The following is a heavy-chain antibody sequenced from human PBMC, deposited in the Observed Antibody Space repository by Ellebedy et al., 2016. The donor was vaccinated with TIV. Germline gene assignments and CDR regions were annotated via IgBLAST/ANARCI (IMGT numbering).Heavy chain of an antibody. V-gene: IGHV3-23*01. J-gene: IGHJ4*02. CDR1: GFTFASYA. D-gene: IGHD4-17*01. Sequence: GESLKISXAASGFTFASYAMNWVRQAPGKGLEWVSVMSGSGGRTYYADSVKGRFTISRDNSKNTLYLQMNSLRAEDTAVYYCAKGAYGDPYFDYWGQGNLVTVSS. CDR3: AKGAYGDPYFDY. CDR2: MSGSGGRT.